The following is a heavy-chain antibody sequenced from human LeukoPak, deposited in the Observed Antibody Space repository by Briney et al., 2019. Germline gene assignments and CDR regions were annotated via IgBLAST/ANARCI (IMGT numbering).Heavy chain of an antibody. J-gene: IGHJ4*02. CDR3: ARAYSSSLWYYFDY. CDR2: ISAYNGNT. D-gene: IGHD6-13*01. CDR1: GYTFTSYG. V-gene: IGHV1-18*01. Sequence: ASVKVSCKASGYTFTSYGISWVRQAPGQGLEWMGWISAYNGNTNYAQKPQGRVTMTTDTSTSTAYMELRSLRSDDTAVYYCARAYSSSLWYYFDYWGQGTLVTVSS.